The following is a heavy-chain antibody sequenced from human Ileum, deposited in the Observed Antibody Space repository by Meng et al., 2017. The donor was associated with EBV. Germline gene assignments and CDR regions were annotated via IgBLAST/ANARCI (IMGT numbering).Heavy chain of an antibody. CDR1: GFSLSTSGVG. CDR2: IYWDDDK. CDR3: AHESNGTYFDY. V-gene: IGHV2-5*02. D-gene: IGHD1-1*01. Sequence: HITLKAVAPPTYKPTQPLPLTCTFSGFSLSTSGVGVGWIRQPPGKALEWLALIYWDDDKRYSPSLKSRLTITKDTSKNQVVLTMTNMDPVDTATYYCAHESNGTYFDYWGQGTLVTVAS. J-gene: IGHJ4*02.